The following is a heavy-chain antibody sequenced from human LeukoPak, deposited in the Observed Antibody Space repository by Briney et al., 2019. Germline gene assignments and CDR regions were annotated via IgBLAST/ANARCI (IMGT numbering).Heavy chain of an antibody. V-gene: IGHV3-66*01. CDR2: IYSGGTT. Sequence: GGSLRLSCAASGFTVSSNYMSWVRQAPGKGLEWVSVIYSGGTTYYADSVKGRFTISRDNSKNTLHLQMNSLRAEDTAVYYCARDQYSYAHAAHWGQGTLVTVSS. CDR1: GFTVSSNY. J-gene: IGHJ4*02. CDR3: ARDQYSYAHAAH. D-gene: IGHD5-18*01.